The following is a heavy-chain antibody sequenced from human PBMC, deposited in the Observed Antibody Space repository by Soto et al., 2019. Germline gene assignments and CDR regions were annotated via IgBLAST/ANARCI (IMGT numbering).Heavy chain of an antibody. CDR2: INGGNGNT. V-gene: IGHV1-3*01. CDR1: GYTFTGYA. D-gene: IGHD1-26*01. Sequence: ASVKVSCKASGYTFTGYAMHWVRQAPGQRLEWMGWINGGNGNTKYSQKLQGRAIITRDTAASTAYMELSSLRSEDTAVYYCAKESGSYPEYYFHYWGQGTLVTVSS. CDR3: AKESGSYPEYYFHY. J-gene: IGHJ4*02.